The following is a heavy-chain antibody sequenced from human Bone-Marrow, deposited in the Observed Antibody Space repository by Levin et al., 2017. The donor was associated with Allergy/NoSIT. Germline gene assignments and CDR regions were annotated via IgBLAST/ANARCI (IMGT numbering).Heavy chain of an antibody. CDR3: ARDSPYYYDGSGYRGFDS. CDR1: GFTFSDYY. Sequence: NPGESLKISCVVSGFTFSDYYMSWIRQAPGRGLEWISSISASGVTIHYADSVKGRFTVSRDNAKDSLHLQMNGLRADDTAVYYCARDSPYYYDGSGYRGFDSWGHGTLVTVSS. CDR2: ISASGVTI. D-gene: IGHD3-22*01. V-gene: IGHV3-11*01. J-gene: IGHJ5*01.